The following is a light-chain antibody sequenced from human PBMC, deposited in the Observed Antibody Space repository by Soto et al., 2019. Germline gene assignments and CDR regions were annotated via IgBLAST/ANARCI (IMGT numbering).Light chain of an antibody. J-gene: IGLJ3*02. CDR1: SSDVGAYNY. CDR3: SSFASSNTWV. CDR2: EGT. V-gene: IGLV2-8*01. Sequence: QSALTQPPSASGSPGQSVTISCTGTSSDVGAYNYVSWYQQHAGKAPKLVIYEGTKRPSGVPDRFSGSKSANTASLTVSGLQAADEADYYCSSFASSNTWVFGGGTKLTVL.